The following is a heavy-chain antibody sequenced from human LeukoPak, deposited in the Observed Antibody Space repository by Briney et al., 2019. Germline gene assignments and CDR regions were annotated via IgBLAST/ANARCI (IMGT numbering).Heavy chain of an antibody. CDR3: ARGQAGGFSGYDPGF. J-gene: IGHJ4*02. V-gene: IGHV1-8*01. Sequence: ASLKVSCKASGYTLTSYDINWVRQATGQGLEWMGRMNPNSGNTGYAQKFQGRVTMTRNTSISTAYMELSSLRSEDAAVYYCARGQAGGFSGYDPGFWGQGSLVTVSS. CDR1: GYTLTSYD. CDR2: MNPNSGNT. D-gene: IGHD5-12*01.